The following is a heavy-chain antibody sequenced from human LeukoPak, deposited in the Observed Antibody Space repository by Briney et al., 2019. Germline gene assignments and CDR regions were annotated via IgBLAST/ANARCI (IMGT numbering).Heavy chain of an antibody. J-gene: IGHJ4*02. V-gene: IGHV3-23*01. CDR1: GFTFSSYA. CDR2: ISGSGGST. Sequence: GGSLRLPCAASGFTFSSYAMSWVRQAPGKGLEWVSAISGSGGSTYYADSVKGRFTIPRDNSKNTLYLQMNSLRAEDTAVYYCAKVRPRIAVAGYFDYWGQGTLVTVSS. CDR3: AKVRPRIAVAGYFDY. D-gene: IGHD6-19*01.